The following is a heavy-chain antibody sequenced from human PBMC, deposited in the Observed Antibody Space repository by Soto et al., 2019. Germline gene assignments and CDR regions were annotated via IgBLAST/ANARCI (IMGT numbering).Heavy chain of an antibody. D-gene: IGHD3-10*01. CDR2: IKSKTDGGTT. V-gene: IGHV3-15*07. CDR1: GFTFSNAW. J-gene: IGHJ6*02. CDR3: SLTYYYGSGSLNYYYYGMDV. Sequence: GGSLRLSCAASGFTFSNAWMNWVRQAPGKGLEWVGRIKSKTDGGTTDYAAPVKGRFTISRDDSKNTLYLQMNSLKTEDTAVYYCSLTYYYGSGSLNYYYYGMDVWGQGTTVTVSS.